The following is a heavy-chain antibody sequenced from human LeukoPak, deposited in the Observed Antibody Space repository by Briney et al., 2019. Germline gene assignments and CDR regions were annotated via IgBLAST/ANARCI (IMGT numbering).Heavy chain of an antibody. D-gene: IGHD4-17*01. Sequence: AGGSLRLSCAASGFTFTNYALSWVRQAPGKGLVWVSRVNSDGSATSYADSVKGRFTISRDNAKNTLYLRMHSLRAEDTAVYYCAREDYGDYFDYWGQGTLVTVSS. CDR3: AREDYGDYFDY. CDR1: GFTFTNYA. J-gene: IGHJ4*02. CDR2: VNSDGSAT. V-gene: IGHV3-74*01.